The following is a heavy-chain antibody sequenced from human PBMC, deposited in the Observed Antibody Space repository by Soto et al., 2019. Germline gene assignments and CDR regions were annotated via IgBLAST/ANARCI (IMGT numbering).Heavy chain of an antibody. CDR1: GFTFSGSA. D-gene: IGHD2-2*01. J-gene: IGHJ4*02. Sequence: GGSLRLSCAASGFTFSGSAMRWVRQASGKGLEWVGRIRSRAHSYATVYAASVKGRFIISRDDSKNTAYLQMNSLKIEDTAVYYCTRRPSTSGVEYWGQGTLVTVSS. CDR3: TRRPSTSGVEY. CDR2: IRSRAHSYAT. V-gene: IGHV3-73*01.